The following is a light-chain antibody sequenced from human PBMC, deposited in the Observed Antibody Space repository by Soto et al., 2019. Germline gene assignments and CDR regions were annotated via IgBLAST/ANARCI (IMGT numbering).Light chain of an antibody. J-gene: IGKJ2*01. CDR3: QHRSHGYT. CDR2: DAS. CDR1: QSVSSY. V-gene: IGKV3-11*01. Sequence: EIVLTQSPATLSLSPGERATLSCRASQSVSSYLAWFQQKPGQAPRLLIFDASNRATGIPARFSGSGSGTDFTLTISSLEPEDFAVYYCQHRSHGYTFGPVTKLEIK.